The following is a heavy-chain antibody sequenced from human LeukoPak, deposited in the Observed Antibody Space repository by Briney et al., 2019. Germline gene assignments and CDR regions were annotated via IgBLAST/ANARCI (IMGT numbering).Heavy chain of an antibody. J-gene: IGHJ4*02. CDR2: IIAIFGTA. V-gene: IGHV1-69*13. CDR1: GDTFIRYA. CDR3: ARDSRGSHDYDY. Sequence: ASVKVSCKASGDTFIRYAISWVRQAPGQGLEWMGGIIAIFGTANYAQKFQGRVTITADESTGTAYMELSSLRSEDTAVYYCARDSRGSHDYDYWGQGTLVTVSS.